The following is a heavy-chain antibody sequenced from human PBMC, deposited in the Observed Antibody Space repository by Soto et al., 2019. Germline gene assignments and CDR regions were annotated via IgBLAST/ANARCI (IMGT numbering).Heavy chain of an antibody. V-gene: IGHV4-59*08. CDR2: VSYSGSS. D-gene: IGHD1-1*01. J-gene: IGHJ4*02. Sequence: SETLSLTCSVSDGSITEYHWNWIRRPPGKGLEWIGYVSYSGSSNYNPALKNRVAVSSDTSKNQFFLKLNSVTAADTAVYYCTRLRYNGAFDYWGKGILVTVSS. CDR3: TRLRYNGAFDY. CDR1: DGSITEYH.